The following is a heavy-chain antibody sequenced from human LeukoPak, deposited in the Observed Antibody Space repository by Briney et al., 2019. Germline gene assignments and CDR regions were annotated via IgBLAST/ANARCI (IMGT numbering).Heavy chain of an antibody. Sequence: PSETLSLTCTVSGGSISSYYWSWIRQPPGKGLEWIGYIYYSGSTNYNPSLKSRVTISVDTSKNQFSLKLSSVTAADTAVYYCARGGYVSPYYFDYWGQGTLVTVSS. CDR3: ARGGYVSPYYFDY. CDR1: GGSISSYY. J-gene: IGHJ4*02. V-gene: IGHV4-59*01. D-gene: IGHD3-16*01. CDR2: IYYSGST.